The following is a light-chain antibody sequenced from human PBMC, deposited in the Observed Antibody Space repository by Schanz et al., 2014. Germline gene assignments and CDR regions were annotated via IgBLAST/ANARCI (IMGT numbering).Light chain of an antibody. CDR1: SSDVGGDKY. J-gene: IGLJ3*02. CDR2: DVS. CDR3: AAWDDSLNGQL. V-gene: IGLV2-11*01. Sequence: SALTQPRSVSGSPGQSVTISCTGTSSDVGGDKYVSWYQQHPGKAPKLMIYDVSKRPSGVPDRFSGSKAGNMASLTISGLQAEDEADYYCAAWDDSLNGQLFGGGTKLTVL.